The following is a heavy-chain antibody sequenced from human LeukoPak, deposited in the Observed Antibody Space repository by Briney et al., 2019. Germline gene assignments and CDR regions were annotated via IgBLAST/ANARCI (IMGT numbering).Heavy chain of an antibody. V-gene: IGHV4-59*01. Sequence: PSETLSLTCTVSGGSISGYYWSWIRQPPGKGLEWIGYIYYSGSTNYNPSLKSRVTISVDTSKNQFSLNLSSVTAADTAVYYCARDDYGVSPDAFDIWGQGTMVTVSS. J-gene: IGHJ3*02. CDR1: GGSISGYY. CDR3: ARDDYGVSPDAFDI. CDR2: IYYSGST. D-gene: IGHD4-17*01.